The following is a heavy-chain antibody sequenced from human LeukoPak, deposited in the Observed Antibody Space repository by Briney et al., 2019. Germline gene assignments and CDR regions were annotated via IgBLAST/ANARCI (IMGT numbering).Heavy chain of an antibody. J-gene: IGHJ4*02. V-gene: IGHV3-23*01. D-gene: IGHD3-22*01. CDR1: GFTFRRHG. CDR2: ISPGGEIP. Sequence: QPGGSLGLSCAASGFTFRRHGMNWVRQAPGKGLEWVSGISPGGEIPYYADSVKGRFTISRDNSKGTVSLQMHSLRDEDTATYYCAKDDGWLYYNHWGQGTLVTVSS. CDR3: AKDDGWLYYNH.